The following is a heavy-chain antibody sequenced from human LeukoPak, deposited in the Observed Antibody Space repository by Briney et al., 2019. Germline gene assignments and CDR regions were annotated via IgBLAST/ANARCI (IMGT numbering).Heavy chain of an antibody. V-gene: IGHV1-69*05. J-gene: IGHJ5*02. CDR2: IIPIFGTA. Sequence: SVKVSCKAFGGTFSSYAISWVRQAPGQGLEWMGGIIPIFGTANYAQKFQGRVTITTDESTSTAYMELSSLRSEDTAVYYCAREYSIAARGWFDPWGQGTLVTVSS. CDR1: GGTFSSYA. D-gene: IGHD6-6*01. CDR3: AREYSIAARGWFDP.